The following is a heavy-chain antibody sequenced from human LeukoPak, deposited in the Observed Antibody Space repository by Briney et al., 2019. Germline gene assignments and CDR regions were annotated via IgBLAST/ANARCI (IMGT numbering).Heavy chain of an antibody. CDR3: ARDGAMTTVTTVDY. J-gene: IGHJ4*02. V-gene: IGHV3-21*01. CDR1: GFIFTNYF. CDR2: ISSSSSYI. D-gene: IGHD4-17*01. Sequence: PGGSLRLSCAASGFIFTNYFMNWVRQAPGKGLEWVSSISSSSSYIYYADSVKGRFTISRDNAKNSLYLQMNSLRAEDTAVYYCARDGAMTTVTTVDYWGQGTLVTVSS.